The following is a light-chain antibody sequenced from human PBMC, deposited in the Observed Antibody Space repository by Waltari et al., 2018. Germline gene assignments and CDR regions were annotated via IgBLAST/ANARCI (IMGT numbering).Light chain of an antibody. Sequence: QSALTQPRSVSWSTGQSVTISCTGTSSDVGGYNYVSWYQQHPGKAPKLMIYDVSKRPSGVPDRFSGSKSGNTASLTISGLQAEDEADYYCCSYGGTYSWVFGGGTKLTVL. CDR2: DVS. CDR1: SSDVGGYNY. J-gene: IGLJ3*02. CDR3: CSYGGTYSWV. V-gene: IGLV2-11*01.